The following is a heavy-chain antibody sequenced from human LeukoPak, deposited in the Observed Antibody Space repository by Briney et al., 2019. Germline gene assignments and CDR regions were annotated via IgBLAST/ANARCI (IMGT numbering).Heavy chain of an antibody. CDR2: MNTDGSSI. D-gene: IGHD1-26*01. CDR1: GFTFSSYW. J-gene: IGHJ4*02. V-gene: IGHV3-74*01. CDR3: ARDGRIVGATLVDY. Sequence: GGSLRLSSAASGFTFSSYWMHWVRQAPGKGLVCVSRMNTDGSSIIYADSVKGRFTISRDNAKNTLYLQMNSPRAEDTAVYYCARDGRIVGATLVDYWGQGTLVTVSS.